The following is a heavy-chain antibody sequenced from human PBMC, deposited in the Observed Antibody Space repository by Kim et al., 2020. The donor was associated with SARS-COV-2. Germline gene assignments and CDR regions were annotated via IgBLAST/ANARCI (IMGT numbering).Heavy chain of an antibody. CDR1: GGSISSGGYY. CDR3: ARDWYGSGSYDY. Sequence: SETLSLTCTVSGGSISSGGYYWSWIRQHPGKGLEWIGYIYYSGSTYYNPSLKSRVTISVDTSKNQFSLKLSSVTAADTAVYYCARDWYGSGSYDYWGQGTLVTVSS. D-gene: IGHD3-10*01. CDR2: IYYSGST. V-gene: IGHV4-31*03. J-gene: IGHJ4*02.